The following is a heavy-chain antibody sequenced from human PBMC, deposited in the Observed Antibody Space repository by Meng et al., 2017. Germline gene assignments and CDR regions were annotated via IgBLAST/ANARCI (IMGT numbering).Heavy chain of an antibody. CDR2: ITKDGSRK. CDR3: ARDFDY. J-gene: IGHJ4*02. V-gene: IGHV3-30*16. Sequence: QVQVVGSGGDVVPPGRSLTLCCAASGFIFRNYEMHWFRQAPGKGLEWVACITKDGSRKYYLGSVRGRFTISRDNSKNTLYLEMNSLRSEDTALYYCARDFDYWGQGTLVTVSS. CDR1: GFIFRNYE.